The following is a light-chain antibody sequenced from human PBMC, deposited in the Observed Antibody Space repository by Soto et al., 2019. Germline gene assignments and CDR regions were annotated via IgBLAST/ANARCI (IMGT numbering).Light chain of an antibody. Sequence: DIQMTQSPSSLSASVGDRVTITCRASQTISNYLNWYQQKPGKAPVLLIFAASSLQSGVPSMFSGSRSGRNFTLAISSLQPADSAIYYCQQTYSVPPTFGRGTKVEI. CDR1: QTISNY. CDR3: QQTYSVPPT. J-gene: IGKJ1*01. CDR2: AAS. V-gene: IGKV1-39*01.